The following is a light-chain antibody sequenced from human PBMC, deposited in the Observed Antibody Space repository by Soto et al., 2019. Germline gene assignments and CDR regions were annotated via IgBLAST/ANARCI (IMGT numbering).Light chain of an antibody. V-gene: IGKV3-20*01. CDR2: GAY. CDR1: QTLLYFANNH. CDR3: QQYGTAPIT. J-gene: IGKJ5*01. Sequence: IVMTQSPESLALSLGERATINCKSSQTLLYFANNHIGWYQQKPGQAHRRLIFGAYFRATGIQDRFSGSGSGTDFTLTIRRVEPEDFAVYYCQQYGTAPITFGQGTRLEIK.